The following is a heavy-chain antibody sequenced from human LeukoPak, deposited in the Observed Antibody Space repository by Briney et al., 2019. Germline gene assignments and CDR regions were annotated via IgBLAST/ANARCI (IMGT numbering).Heavy chain of an antibody. V-gene: IGHV3-74*01. CDR1: GFTFSSYW. J-gene: IGHJ3*02. CDR2: INSDGSTT. CDR3: VREDNAFNI. Sequence: GSLRLSCGASGFTFSSYWMHWVRQAPGKGLVWISRINSDGSTTSYADSVKGRFTISRDNAKNTLYLQMNSLRAEDTAIYYCVREDNAFNIWGQGTLVTVSS.